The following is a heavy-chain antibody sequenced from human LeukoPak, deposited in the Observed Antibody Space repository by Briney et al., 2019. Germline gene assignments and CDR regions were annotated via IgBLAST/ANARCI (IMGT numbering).Heavy chain of an antibody. CDR2: INPNSGGT. V-gene: IGHV1-2*04. D-gene: IGHD5-12*01. CDR1: GYTFTGYY. CDR3: ARGGGYGRGEQDYYYGMDV. J-gene: IGHJ6*04. Sequence: ASVKVSCKASGYTFTGYYMHWVRQAPGQGLEWMGWINPNSGGTNYAQKFQGWVTMTRDTSISTAYMELSRLRSDDTAVYYCARGGGYGRGEQDYYYGMDVWGKGTTVNVTS.